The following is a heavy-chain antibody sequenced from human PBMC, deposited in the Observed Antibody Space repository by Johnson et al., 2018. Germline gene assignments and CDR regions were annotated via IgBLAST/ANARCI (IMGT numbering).Heavy chain of an antibody. CDR1: GGSISSGDYY. Sequence: QVQLQESGPGLVKPSQTLSLTCTVSGGSISSGDYYWSWIRQPPGKGLEWIGYIYYSGSTYYNPSLKRRVTISVDTSKNQFSLKLSSVTAADTAVYFCARVVVVVPAAWYYYMDVWGKGTTVTVSS. J-gene: IGHJ6*03. D-gene: IGHD2-2*01. CDR3: ARVVVVVPAAWYYYMDV. V-gene: IGHV4-30-4*01. CDR2: IYYSGST.